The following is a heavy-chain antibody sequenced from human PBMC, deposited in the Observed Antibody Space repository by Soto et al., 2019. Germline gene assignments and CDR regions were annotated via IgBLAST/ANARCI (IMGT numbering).Heavy chain of an antibody. J-gene: IGHJ4*02. CDR2: ISHDGTNK. CDR1: GFTFSAYG. D-gene: IGHD3-22*01. V-gene: IGHV3-30*18. CDR3: AKDEYYYSRSGYYIFDS. Sequence: XLRLSCEVSGFTFSAYGMHWVRQAPGKGLEWVAAISHDGTNKNYGDSVKGRFTISRDNSKKTLYLQMNSLRPEDTALYYCAKDEYYYSRSGYYIFDSWGQGTLVTVSS.